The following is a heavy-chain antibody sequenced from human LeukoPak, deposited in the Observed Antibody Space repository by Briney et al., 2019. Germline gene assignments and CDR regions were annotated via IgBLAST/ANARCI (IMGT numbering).Heavy chain of an antibody. D-gene: IGHD3-10*01. J-gene: IGHJ4*02. CDR3: ARMRGSGIDY. Sequence: SETLSLTCTVSGGPISSHYWSWIRQPPGKGLEWIGYIYYSGSTNYNPSLKSRVTISVDTSKNQFSLKLSSVTAADTAVYYCARMRGSGIDYRGQGTLVTVSS. CDR1: GGPISSHY. V-gene: IGHV4-59*11. CDR2: IYYSGST.